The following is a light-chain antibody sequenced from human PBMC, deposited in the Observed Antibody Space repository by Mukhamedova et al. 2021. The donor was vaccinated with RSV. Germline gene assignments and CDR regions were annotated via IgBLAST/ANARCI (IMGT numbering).Light chain of an antibody. CDR3: QQSHSDPPT. Sequence: WYQRRVHGKAPKFLMYGSYNLQSGVLSRFSGSGSGTYFLLTIDSLQPEDFATYFCQQSHSDPPTFGQGTRVEF. J-gene: IGKJ1*01. V-gene: IGKV1-39*01. CDR2: GSY.